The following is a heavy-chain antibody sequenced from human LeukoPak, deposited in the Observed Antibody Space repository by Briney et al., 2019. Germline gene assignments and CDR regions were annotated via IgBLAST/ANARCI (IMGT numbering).Heavy chain of an antibody. D-gene: IGHD2-2*03. Sequence: PSETLSLTCAVSGGSISSSTSYWGWIRQPPGKGLEWLGRIYYSWSTFYNPSLKSRVTISVDTSNNQFSLRLSSVTAADTAVYYCARHGSTDYFDYWGQGTLVTVSS. CDR3: ARHGSTDYFDY. J-gene: IGHJ4*02. V-gene: IGHV4-39*01. CDR2: IYYSWST. CDR1: GGSISSSTSY.